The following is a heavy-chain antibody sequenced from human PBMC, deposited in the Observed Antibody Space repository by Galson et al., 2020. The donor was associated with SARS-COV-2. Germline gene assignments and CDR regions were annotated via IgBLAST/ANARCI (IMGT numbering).Heavy chain of an antibody. D-gene: IGHD1-26*01. J-gene: IGHJ3*02. CDR2: ISHDGSIE. CDR1: GFTFTNYA. CDR3: ARDVSGGASDI. Sequence: GGSLRLSCPASGFTFTNYAIHWVRQAPGKGLEWVAVISHDGSIEVYADSVKGRFTISRDNSENMLFLQMDSLRADDTAVYYCARDVSGGASDIWGQGTMVTVSS. V-gene: IGHV3-30-3*01.